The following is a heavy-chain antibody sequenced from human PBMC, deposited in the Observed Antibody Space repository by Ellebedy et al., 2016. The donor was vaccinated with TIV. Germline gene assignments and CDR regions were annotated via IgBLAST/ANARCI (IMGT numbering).Heavy chain of an antibody. V-gene: IGHV3-11*01. CDR2: ISSSGSTI. CDR1: GFTFSDYY. Sequence: GESLKISCAASGFTFSDYYMSWIRQAPGKGLEWVSYISSSGSTIYYADSVKGRFTIYRDNAKNSLYLQMNSLRAEDTAVYYCAKDMVFGDGKWEIDVWGQGTTVTVSS. J-gene: IGHJ6*02. CDR3: AKDMVFGDGKWEIDV. D-gene: IGHD1-26*01.